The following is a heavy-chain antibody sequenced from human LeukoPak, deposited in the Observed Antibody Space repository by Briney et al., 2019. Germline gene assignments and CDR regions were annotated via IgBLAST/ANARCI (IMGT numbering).Heavy chain of an antibody. J-gene: IGHJ4*02. Sequence: GGSLRLSCAASGFAVSTDYMSWVRQAPGKGLEWVSVIYPDGRTYYADSVKGRFTISSDISNNKLFLQMTSLRAEDTAVYYCAKLKGWYGEGYFDYWGPGTLVTVSS. CDR3: AKLKGWYGEGYFDY. CDR2: IYPDGRT. V-gene: IGHV3-53*01. CDR1: GFAVSTDY. D-gene: IGHD3-10*01.